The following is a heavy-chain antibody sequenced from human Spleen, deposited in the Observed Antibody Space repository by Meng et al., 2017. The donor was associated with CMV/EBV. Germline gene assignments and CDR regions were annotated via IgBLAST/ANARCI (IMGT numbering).Heavy chain of an antibody. CDR2: INYSGNA. CDR1: SIPRSNG. J-gene: IGHJ2*01. D-gene: IGHD2/OR15-2a*01. CDR3: ARDNCDSTLCYSGTFDV. V-gene: IGHV4-4*02. Sequence: SIPRSNGWSWVRQPPGKGLEWIGEINYSGNASYNPSLKSRVTMSVDQAKKQFSLKLRSVTAADTALYYCARDNCDSTLCYSGTFDVWGRGTLVTVSS.